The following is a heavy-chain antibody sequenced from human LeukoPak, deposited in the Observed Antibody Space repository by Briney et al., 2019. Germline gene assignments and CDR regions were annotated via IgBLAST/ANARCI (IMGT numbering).Heavy chain of an antibody. J-gene: IGHJ4*02. Sequence: GRSLRLSCAASGFTFDDYAKHWVRQAPGKGLEWVSGISWNSGSIGYADSVKGRFTISRDNAKNSLYLQMNSLRAEDTALYYCAKASAISSYFDYWGQGTLVTVSS. CDR2: ISWNSGSI. CDR3: AKASAISSYFDY. V-gene: IGHV3-9*01. D-gene: IGHD2-21*02. CDR1: GFTFDDYA.